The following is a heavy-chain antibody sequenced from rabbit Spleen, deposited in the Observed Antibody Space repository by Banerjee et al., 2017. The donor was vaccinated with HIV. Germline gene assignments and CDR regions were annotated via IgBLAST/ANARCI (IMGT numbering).Heavy chain of an antibody. CDR1: GFSFSNSDY. D-gene: IGHD8-1*01. J-gene: IGHJ6*01. V-gene: IGHV1S40*01. CDR3: ARDAGTSFSTYGMDL. CDR2: IAGSSSDFT. Sequence: QSLEESGGDLVKPGASLTLTCTASGFSFSNSDYMCWVRQAPGKGLEWISCIAGSSSDFTYSATWAKGRFTCSKTSSTTVTLQMTSLTVADTATYFCARDAGTSFSTYGMDLWGPGPLVTVS.